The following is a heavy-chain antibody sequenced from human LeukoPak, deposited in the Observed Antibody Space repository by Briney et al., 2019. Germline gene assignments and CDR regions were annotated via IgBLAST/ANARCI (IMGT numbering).Heavy chain of an antibody. D-gene: IGHD6-6*01. J-gene: IGHJ3*02. Sequence: GGSLRLSCAASGFTFSSYAMSWVRQAPGKGLEWVAYISTSSSTIHYADSVKGRFTISRDNAKNSLYLQMNSLRAEDTAVYYCARRGSSSIDAFDIWGQGTMVTVSS. CDR1: GFTFSSYA. CDR2: ISTSSSTI. CDR3: ARRGSSSIDAFDI. V-gene: IGHV3-48*01.